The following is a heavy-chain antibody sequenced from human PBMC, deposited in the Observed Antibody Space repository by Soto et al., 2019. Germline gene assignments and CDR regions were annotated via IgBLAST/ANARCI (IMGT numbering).Heavy chain of an antibody. Sequence: QVQLVQSGAEVKKPGASVKVSCKASGYTFTNYGISWVRQAPGQGLEWMGWISAYNGNTKYAQKLQGRVTMTTDTSTSTAYMELGGLRSDDTAVYYCARGVGSGSYYNQYNWFDPWGQGTLVTVSS. V-gene: IGHV1-18*01. CDR1: GYTFTNYG. D-gene: IGHD3-10*01. CDR3: ARGVGSGSYYNQYNWFDP. CDR2: ISAYNGNT. J-gene: IGHJ5*02.